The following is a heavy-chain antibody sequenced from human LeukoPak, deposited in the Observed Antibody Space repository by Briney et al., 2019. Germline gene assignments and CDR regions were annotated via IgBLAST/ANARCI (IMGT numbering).Heavy chain of an antibody. J-gene: IGHJ6*03. CDR1: VFTFNSYA. D-gene: IGHD4-17*01. Sequence: GGSLRLSCAAAVFTFNSYAMSWVRQAPGKGLEWVSSISGRGIATFYADSVKGRFTISRDNSKNTVYLQMSSLSDEDTAVYYCAKGPTSYGASYHYYMDVWGKGTTVTVSS. CDR2: ISGRGIAT. CDR3: AKGPTSYGASYHYYMDV. V-gene: IGHV3-23*01.